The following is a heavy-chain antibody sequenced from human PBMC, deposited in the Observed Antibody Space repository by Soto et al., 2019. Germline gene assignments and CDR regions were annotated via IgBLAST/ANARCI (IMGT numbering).Heavy chain of an antibody. V-gene: IGHV6-1*01. Sequence: QTLSLTCAISGDSVSSDSAAWNWIRQSPSRGLEWLGRTYYRSKWYYSYTVSLKSRMTINPDTSKNQFSLQLNSVTPDDTAVYYCARGSTVTTGFDYWGQGTLVTVSS. CDR3: ARGSTVTTGFDY. CDR1: GDSVSSDSAA. J-gene: IGHJ4*02. CDR2: TYYRSKWYY. D-gene: IGHD4-17*01.